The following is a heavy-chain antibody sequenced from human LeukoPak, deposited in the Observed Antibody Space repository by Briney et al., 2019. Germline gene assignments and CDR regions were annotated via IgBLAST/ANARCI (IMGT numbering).Heavy chain of an antibody. Sequence: SETLSLTCTVSGGSISSGGYYWSWIRQHPGKGLEWIGYIYYSGSTYYNPSLKSRVTISVDTSKNQFSLKLSSVTAADTAVYYCARSAPAAADYNWFDPWGQGTLVTVSS. V-gene: IGHV4-31*03. CDR1: GGSISSGGYY. J-gene: IGHJ5*02. CDR3: ARSAPAAADYNWFDP. CDR2: IYYSGST. D-gene: IGHD2-2*01.